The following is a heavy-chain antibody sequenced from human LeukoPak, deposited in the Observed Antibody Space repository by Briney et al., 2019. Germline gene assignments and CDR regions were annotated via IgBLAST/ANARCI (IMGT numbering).Heavy chain of an antibody. V-gene: IGHV1-69*06. CDR2: IIPIFGTA. D-gene: IGHD2-2*03. CDR3: ARVFGYCSSTSCYGGSWFDP. J-gene: IGHJ5*02. CDR1: GGTFSSYA. Sequence: SVKVSCKASGGTFSSYAISWVRQAPGQGLEWMGGIIPIFGTANYAQKFQGRVTITADKSTSTAYMELSSLGSEDTAVYYCARVFGYCSSTSCYGGSWFDPWGQGTLVTVSS.